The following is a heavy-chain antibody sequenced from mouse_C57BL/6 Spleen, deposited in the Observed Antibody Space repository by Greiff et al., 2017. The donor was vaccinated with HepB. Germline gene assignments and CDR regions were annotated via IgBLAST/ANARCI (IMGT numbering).Heavy chain of an antibody. CDR1: GYTFTSYW. CDR2: IYPGSGST. J-gene: IGHJ2*01. Sequence: VKLQQPGAELVKPGASVKMSCKASGYTFTSYWITWVKQRPGQGLEWIGDIYPGSGSTNYNEKFKSKATLTVDTSSSTAYMQLSSLTSEDSAVYYCARRVYYYGSSYGDFDYWGQGTTLTVSS. CDR3: ARRVYYYGSSYGDFDY. D-gene: IGHD1-1*01. V-gene: IGHV1-55*01.